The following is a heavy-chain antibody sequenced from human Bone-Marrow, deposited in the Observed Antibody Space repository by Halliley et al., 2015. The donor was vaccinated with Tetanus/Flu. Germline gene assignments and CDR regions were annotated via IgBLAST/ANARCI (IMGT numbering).Heavy chain of an antibody. D-gene: IGHD3-10*01. Sequence: LEGVGVIWGEGPPRKYADSLWGRFTLSRDYSQNTVYLQMDTLGVGDTAVYYCGRDRGAAAFDIWGQGTMVSVSS. CDR2: IWGEGPPR. J-gene: IGHJ3*02. CDR3: GRDRGAAAFDI. V-gene: IGHV3-33*01.